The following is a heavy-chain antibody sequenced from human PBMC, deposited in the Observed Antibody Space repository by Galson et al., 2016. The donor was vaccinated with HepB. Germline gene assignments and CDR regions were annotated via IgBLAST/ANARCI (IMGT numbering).Heavy chain of an antibody. Sequence: ETLSLTCTVSGGSISSSAYYWGWIRQPPGKGLEWIGSISYSGSTYYNPSLKSRVTISVDTSKNQFSLKLTSVTAADTAVYSWARRIVTTLADWFDPWGQGTLVTVSS. CDR2: ISYSGST. V-gene: IGHV4-39*01. D-gene: IGHD4-11*01. CDR1: GGSISSSAYY. J-gene: IGHJ5*02. CDR3: ARRIVTTLADWFDP.